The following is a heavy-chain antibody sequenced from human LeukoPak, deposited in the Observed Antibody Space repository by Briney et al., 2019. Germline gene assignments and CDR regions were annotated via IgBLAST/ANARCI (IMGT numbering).Heavy chain of an antibody. J-gene: IGHJ4*02. CDR3: ARFSYDYVWGSYRSVHFDY. Sequence: SETLSLTCAVYGGSFSGYYWSWIRQPPGKGLEWIGEINHSGSTNYNPSLKSRVTISVDTSKNQFSLKLSSVTAADTAVYYCARFSYDYVWGSYRSVHFDYWGQGTLVTVSS. CDR1: GGSFSGYY. D-gene: IGHD3-16*02. CDR2: INHSGST. V-gene: IGHV4-34*01.